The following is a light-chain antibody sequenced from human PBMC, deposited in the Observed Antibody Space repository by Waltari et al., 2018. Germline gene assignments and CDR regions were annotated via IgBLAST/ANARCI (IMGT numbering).Light chain of an antibody. V-gene: IGKV1-33*01. J-gene: IGKJ2*01. CDR3: QHYNNLPYT. CDR1: KDIRKN. Sequence: IQMTQSPSSLSASIGDRVTITCRASKDIRKNLSWFQERPGKAPKLLIYDASNLEAGVPSRFSGTGSGTDFSLTISSLQPKDSATYYCQHYNNLPYTFSRGTKLQIK. CDR2: DAS.